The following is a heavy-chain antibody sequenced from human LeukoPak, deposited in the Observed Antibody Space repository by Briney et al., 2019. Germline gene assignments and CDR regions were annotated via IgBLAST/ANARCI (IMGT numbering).Heavy chain of an antibody. CDR2: ISSSSKYI. J-gene: IGHJ5*02. D-gene: IGHD2-2*03. CDR3: ARDLDIVVVPASWFDP. Sequence: GGSLRLSCAASGSTVSTYCMNWVRQAPGRGLEWVSSISSSSKYIYYADSVKGRFTISRDDAKNSLSLQMNSLRAEDTAVYYCARDLDIVVVPASWFDPWGQGTLVTVSS. CDR1: GSTVSTYC. V-gene: IGHV3-21*01.